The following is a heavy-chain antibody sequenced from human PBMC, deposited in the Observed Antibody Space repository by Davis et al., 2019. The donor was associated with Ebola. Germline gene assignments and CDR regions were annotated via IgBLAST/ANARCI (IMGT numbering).Heavy chain of an antibody. D-gene: IGHD2-2*01. V-gene: IGHV1-46*01. Sequence: ASVKVSCKASGYTFTSYYMHWVRQAPGQGLEWMGIINPSGGSTSYAQKFQGRVTITADKSTSTAYMELSSLRSEDTAVYYCARGDLGYCSSTSCYAGYYYGMDVWGQGTTVTVSS. CDR3: ARGDLGYCSSTSCYAGYYYGMDV. CDR2: INPSGGST. J-gene: IGHJ6*02. CDR1: GYTFTSYY.